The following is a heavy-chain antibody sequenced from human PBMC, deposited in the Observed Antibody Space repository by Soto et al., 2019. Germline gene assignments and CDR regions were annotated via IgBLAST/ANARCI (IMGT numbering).Heavy chain of an antibody. Sequence: GGSLRLSCAASGFTFSSYTMNWVRQAPGKGLEWVSYIGFETRTTYYADSVKGRFTISRDNSKNTLYLQMNSLRAEDTAVYYCAKEKISTSCCNWFDPWGQGTLVTVSS. CDR2: IGFETRTT. CDR1: GFTFSSYT. D-gene: IGHD2-2*01. CDR3: AKEKISTSCCNWFDP. J-gene: IGHJ5*02. V-gene: IGHV3-48*01.